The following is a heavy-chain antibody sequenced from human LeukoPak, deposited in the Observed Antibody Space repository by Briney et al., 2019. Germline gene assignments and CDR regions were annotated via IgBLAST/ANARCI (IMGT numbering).Heavy chain of an antibody. V-gene: IGHV4-59*01. CDR2: IYYSGST. CDR3: ARGEYSSSWYLGMFDY. J-gene: IGHJ4*02. Sequence: SETLSLTCTVPGASISAYYWSWIRQPPGRGLEGIGYIYYSGSTNYNPSLKNRVTISVDMSKNQFSLKLNSVTAADTAVYYCARGEYSSSWYLGMFDYWGQGALVTVSS. D-gene: IGHD6-13*01. CDR1: GASISAYY.